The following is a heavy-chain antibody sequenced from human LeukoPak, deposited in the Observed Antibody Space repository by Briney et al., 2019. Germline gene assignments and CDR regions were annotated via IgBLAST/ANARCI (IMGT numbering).Heavy chain of an antibody. J-gene: IGHJ3*02. Sequence: GGSLRLSCAASGFTFSSSAMSWVRQAPGKGLEWVSGISGSGVTTYYADSVKGRFTISRDISKDTLYLQMNSLRAEDTAVYYCAKAMHYYDSSGYYYAFDIWGQGTMVTVSS. CDR3: AKAMHYYDSSGYYYAFDI. CDR1: GFTFSSSA. CDR2: ISGSGVTT. V-gene: IGHV3-23*01. D-gene: IGHD3-22*01.